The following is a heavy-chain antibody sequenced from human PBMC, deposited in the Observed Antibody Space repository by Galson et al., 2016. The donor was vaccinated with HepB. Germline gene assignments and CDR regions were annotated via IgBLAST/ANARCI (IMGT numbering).Heavy chain of an antibody. D-gene: IGHD3-3*01. CDR2: IIPFFGTA. Sequence: SVKVSCKASGGTFSRNSISWVRQAPGQGLEWMGGIIPFFGTADSAQKFQDRVTFTADSSATTAFMELSSLRSDDTAVYYCARHTWSYFDYWGQGSLVTVSS. CDR3: ARHTWSYFDY. J-gene: IGHJ4*02. CDR1: GGTFSRNS. V-gene: IGHV1-69*13.